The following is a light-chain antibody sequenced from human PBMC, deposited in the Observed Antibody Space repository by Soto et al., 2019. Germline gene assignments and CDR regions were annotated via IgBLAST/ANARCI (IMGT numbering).Light chain of an antibody. J-gene: IGLJ2*01. Sequence: QSALTQPASVSGSPGQSITISCPGTSSDVGSYNLVSWYQQHPGKAPKLMIYEGSKRPSGVSNRFSGSKSGNTASLTISGLQAEDEADYYCCSYAGSSTFVVFGGGTKRTVL. CDR3: CSYAGSSTFVV. CDR1: SSDVGSYNL. V-gene: IGLV2-23*03. CDR2: EGS.